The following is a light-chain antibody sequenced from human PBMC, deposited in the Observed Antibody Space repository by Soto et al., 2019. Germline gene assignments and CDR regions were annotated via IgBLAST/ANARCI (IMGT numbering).Light chain of an antibody. J-gene: IGLJ3*02. Sequence: QSVLTQPPSASGTPGQRVTISCSGSTSNIGSNYVYWYQQVPGTAPKLLIYRHDQRPSGVPDRFSGSRSGTSASLAISGLRSEEEADYYCASGEDSLGGEVFGGGTTLTAL. V-gene: IGLV1-47*01. CDR1: TSNIGSNY. CDR3: ASGEDSLGGEV. CDR2: RHD.